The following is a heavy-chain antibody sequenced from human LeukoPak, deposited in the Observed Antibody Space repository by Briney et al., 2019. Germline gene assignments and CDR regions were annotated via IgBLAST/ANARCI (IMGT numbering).Heavy chain of an antibody. CDR3: ARGAWATRLAS. J-gene: IGHJ4*02. CDR1: GESLNSYY. V-gene: IGHV4-34*01. D-gene: IGHD2-15*01. Sequence: PSETPSLTCAVYGESLNSYYWSWVRQPPGEGLEWIGEIYESGTTKYNPSLKSRVAISMVPSKQQFSLILSSVTAADTAVYYCARGAWATRLASWGLGTPVIVSS. CDR2: IYESGTT.